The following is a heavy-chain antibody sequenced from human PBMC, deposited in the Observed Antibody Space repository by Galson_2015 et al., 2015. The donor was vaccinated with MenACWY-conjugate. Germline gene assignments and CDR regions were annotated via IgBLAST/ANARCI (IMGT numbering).Heavy chain of an antibody. CDR3: ATPIGGGATTPTGFDY. CDR2: IIPILGIA. CDR1: GGTFSSYT. V-gene: IGHV1-69*02. J-gene: IGHJ4*02. D-gene: IGHD1-26*01. Sequence: SVKVSCKASGGTFSSYTISWVRQAPGQGLEWMGRIIPILGIANYAQKFLGRVTITADKSTSTAYMELNSLRAEDTAVYYCATPIGGGATTPTGFDYWGQGTLVTVSS.